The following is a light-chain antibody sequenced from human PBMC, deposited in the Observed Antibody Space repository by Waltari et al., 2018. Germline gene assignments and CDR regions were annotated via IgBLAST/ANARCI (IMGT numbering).Light chain of an antibody. CDR2: AAS. Sequence: DIQMTQSPSSLSASVGARVPITCRASQSISTYLNWYQVKPGKAPKLLISAASTLQGGVPSRFSGSGSGADFTLTISNLQPDDYATYYCQQSYSIPCAFGQGTKLEIK. CDR1: QSISTY. J-gene: IGKJ2*01. V-gene: IGKV1-39*01. CDR3: QQSYSIPCA.